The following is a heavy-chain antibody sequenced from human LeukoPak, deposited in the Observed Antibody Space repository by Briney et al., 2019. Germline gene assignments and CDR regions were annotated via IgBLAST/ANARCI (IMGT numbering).Heavy chain of an antibody. J-gene: IGHJ6*03. CDR2: ISSSSSYI. D-gene: IGHD5-18*01. CDR1: GDSLSSSY. V-gene: IGHV3-21*01. Sequence: KPAETLSLTCTVSGDSLSSSYWSWVRQAPGKVREWVSSISSSSSYIYYADSVRGRFTISRDNAKNSLYLQMNSLRAEDTAVYYCARDAEHSYGYYYYYYMDVWGKGTTVTVSS. CDR3: ARDAEHSYGYYYYYYMDV.